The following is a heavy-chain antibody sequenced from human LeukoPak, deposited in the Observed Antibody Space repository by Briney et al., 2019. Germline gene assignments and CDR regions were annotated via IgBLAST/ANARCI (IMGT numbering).Heavy chain of an antibody. J-gene: IGHJ4*02. Sequence: GGSLRLSCAASGFTFSRAWMSWVRQAPGKGLEWVANIKEDGSEDYYADSVKGRFAISKDNAKNSLCLQMNNLRAEDTAMYYCAKGRRYSSGWFDYWGQGTLVTVSS. CDR1: GFTFSRAW. V-gene: IGHV3-7*01. D-gene: IGHD6-19*01. CDR2: IKEDGSED. CDR3: AKGRRYSSGWFDY.